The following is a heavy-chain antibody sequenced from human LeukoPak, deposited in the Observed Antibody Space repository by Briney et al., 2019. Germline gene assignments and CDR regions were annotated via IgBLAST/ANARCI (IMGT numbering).Heavy chain of an antibody. J-gene: IGHJ4*02. CDR3: ALGDHHGSGSNYFDY. CDR2: IWYDGSNK. V-gene: IGHV3-33*01. Sequence: GRSLRLSCAASGFTFSSYGMHWVRQAPGKGLEWVAVIWYDGSNKYYADSVKGRFTISRDNSKNTLYLQMNSLRAEDTAVYYCALGDHHGSGSNYFDYWGQGTLVTVSS. CDR1: GFTFSSYG. D-gene: IGHD3-10*01.